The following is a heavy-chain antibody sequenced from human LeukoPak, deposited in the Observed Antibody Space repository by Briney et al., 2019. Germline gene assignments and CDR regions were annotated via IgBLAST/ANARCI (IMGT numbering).Heavy chain of an antibody. J-gene: IGHJ4*02. CDR2: IYWDDDK. CDR1: GLSLSTSGVG. CDR3: GHSLYGIAGL. Sequence: SGPTLVKPTQTLTLTCTFSGLSLSTSGVGVGWIRQPPGKALVWLALIYWDDDKRYSPSLKSRSTSTKDTSKNQVVLTMTNTDPVDTGTYYCGHSLYGIAGLWGQGTLVTVSS. V-gene: IGHV2-5*02. D-gene: IGHD6-13*01.